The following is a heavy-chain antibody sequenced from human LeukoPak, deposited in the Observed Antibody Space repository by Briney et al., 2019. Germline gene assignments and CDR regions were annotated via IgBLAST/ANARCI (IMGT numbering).Heavy chain of an antibody. CDR1: GGSISSYY. V-gene: IGHV4-4*07. CDR3: ARLPGSYYNPFDY. D-gene: IGHD3-10*01. J-gene: IGHJ4*02. Sequence: ETLSLTCTVSGGSISSYYWSWIRQPAGKGLEWIGRIYTSGSTNYNPSLKSRVTISVDTSKTQFSLKLSSVTAADTAVYYCARLPGSYYNPFDYWGQGTLVTVSS. CDR2: IYTSGST.